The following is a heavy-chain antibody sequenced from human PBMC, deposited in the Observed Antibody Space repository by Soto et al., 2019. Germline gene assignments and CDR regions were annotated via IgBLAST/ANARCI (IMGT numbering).Heavy chain of an antibody. V-gene: IGHV5-51*01. Sequence: PGESLKISCKGSGYSFTSYWIGWVRQMPGKGLECMGIIYPGDSDTRYGPSFQGQVTISADKSISTAYLQWSSLKASDTAMYYCARPLSPGGGYDAFDIWGQGIMVTVSS. CDR2: IYPGDSDT. CDR3: ARPLSPGGGYDAFDI. CDR1: GYSFTSYW. J-gene: IGHJ3*02. D-gene: IGHD2-15*01.